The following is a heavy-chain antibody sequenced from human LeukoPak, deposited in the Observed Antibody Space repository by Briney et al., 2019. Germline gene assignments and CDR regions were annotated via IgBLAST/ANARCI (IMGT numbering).Heavy chain of an antibody. CDR2: IYYSGST. D-gene: IGHD2-21*01. CDR3: ARGGGEAYCGGDCYSSLIPVDY. J-gene: IGHJ4*02. V-gene: IGHV4-59*01. CDR1: GGPISSYY. Sequence: SETLSLTCTVSGGPISSYYWSWIRQPPGKGLEWIGYIYYSGSTNYNPSLKSRVTISVDTSKNQFSLKLSSVTAADTAVYYCARGGGEAYCGGDCYSSLIPVDYWGQGTLVTVSS.